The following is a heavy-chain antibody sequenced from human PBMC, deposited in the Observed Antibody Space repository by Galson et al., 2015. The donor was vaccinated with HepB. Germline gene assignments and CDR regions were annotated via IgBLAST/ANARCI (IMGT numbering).Heavy chain of an antibody. Sequence: LSLTCTVSGGSISSYYWSWIRQPPGKGLEWIGYIYYSGSTNYNPSLKSRVTISVDTSKNQFSLKLSSVTAADTAVYYCARAKPYSSSWYEGYYYYYGMDVWGQGTTVTVSS. CDR1: GGSISSYY. CDR3: ARAKPYSSSWYEGYYYYYGMDV. CDR2: IYYSGST. V-gene: IGHV4-59*01. J-gene: IGHJ6*02. D-gene: IGHD6-13*01.